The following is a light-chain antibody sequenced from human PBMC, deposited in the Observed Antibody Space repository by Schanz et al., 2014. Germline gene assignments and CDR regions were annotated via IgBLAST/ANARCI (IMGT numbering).Light chain of an antibody. CDR3: QQHDFSLVT. V-gene: IGKV3-20*01. Sequence: EIVLTQSPATLSVSPGERATLSCRASQSVSSYVAWYQQRPGQAPRLLIYGASSRATGIPDRFSGSGSGTDFILTISRLEPEDFAVYYCQQHDFSLVTFGGGTKVGIK. CDR1: QSVSSY. CDR2: GAS. J-gene: IGKJ4*01.